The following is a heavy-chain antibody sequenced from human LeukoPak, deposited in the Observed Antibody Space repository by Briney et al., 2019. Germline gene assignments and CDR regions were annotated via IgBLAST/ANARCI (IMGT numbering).Heavy chain of an antibody. CDR2: IYYSGST. CDR1: GGSFSGYY. V-gene: IGHV4-34*01. CDR3: ARHPPPNQWEFDP. J-gene: IGHJ5*02. Sequence: SETLSLTCAVYGGSFSGYYWSWIRQPPGKGLEWIGSIYYSGSTYYNPSLKSRVTISVDTSKNQFSLKLTSVTAADTAVYYCARHPPPNQWEFDPWGQGTLVTVSS. D-gene: IGHD1-26*01.